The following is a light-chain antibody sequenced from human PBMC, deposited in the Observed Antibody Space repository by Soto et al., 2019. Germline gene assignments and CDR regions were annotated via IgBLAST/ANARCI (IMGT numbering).Light chain of an antibody. CDR3: CSYTTNSLRV. V-gene: IGLV2-14*01. CDR1: SSDVGGYDH. CDR2: DVT. J-gene: IGLJ1*01. Sequence: QSALTQPASVSGSPGQSITISGTGTSSDVGGYDHVSWYQQHPGKAPKLMIYDVTIGPSGVSNRFSGSKSGNTASLTISGLQAEDEADYYCCSYTTNSLRVFGTGTKLTVL.